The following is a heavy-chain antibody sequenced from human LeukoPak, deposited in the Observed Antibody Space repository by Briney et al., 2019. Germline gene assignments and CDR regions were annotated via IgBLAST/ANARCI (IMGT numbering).Heavy chain of an antibody. CDR2: IYYSGST. CDR3: ARHDGYCYDSSGYCISDAFDI. D-gene: IGHD3-22*01. Sequence: SETLSLTCTVSGGSTSSYYWSWIRQPPGKGLEWIGYIYYSGSTNYNPSLKSRVTISVDTSKNQFSLKLSSVTAADTAVYYCARHDGYCYDSSGYCISDAFDIWGQGTMVTVSS. CDR1: GGSTSSYY. J-gene: IGHJ3*02. V-gene: IGHV4-59*08.